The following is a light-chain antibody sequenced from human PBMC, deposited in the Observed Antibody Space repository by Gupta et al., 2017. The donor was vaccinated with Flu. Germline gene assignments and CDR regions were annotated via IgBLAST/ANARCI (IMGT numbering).Light chain of an antibody. J-gene: IGLJ1*01. CDR3: ASYTTRTTITAV. CDR1: DFGGYKD. V-gene: IGLV2-14*03. CDR2: GVS. Sequence: DFGGYKDVHWYQQHPGKAPKLIIYGVSNRPSGVSDRFSGSKSGNTASLAITGLQAEDESDYYCASYTTRTTITAVFGTGTKVTVL.